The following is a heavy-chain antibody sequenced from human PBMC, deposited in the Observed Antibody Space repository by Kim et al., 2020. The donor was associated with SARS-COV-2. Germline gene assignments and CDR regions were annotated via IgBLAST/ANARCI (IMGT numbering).Heavy chain of an antibody. V-gene: IGHV4-39*01. CDR3: ARLLAYYDSSGYYYYYYGMDV. Sequence: SETLSLTCTVSGGSISSSSYYWGWIRQPPGKGLEWIGSIYYSGSTYYNPSLKSRVTISVDTSKNQFSLKLSSVTAADTAVYYCARLLAYYDSSGYYYYYYGMDVWGQGTTVTVSS. CDR1: GGSISSSSYY. J-gene: IGHJ6*02. CDR2: IYYSGST. D-gene: IGHD3-22*01.